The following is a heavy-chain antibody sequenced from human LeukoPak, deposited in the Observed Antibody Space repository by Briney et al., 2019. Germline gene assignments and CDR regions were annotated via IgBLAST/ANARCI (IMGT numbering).Heavy chain of an antibody. CDR1: GGSISSGGYY. J-gene: IGHJ3*02. Sequence: SQTLSLTCTVSGGSISSGGYYWSWIRQPPGKGLEWIGYIYHSGSTYYNPSLKSRVTISVDRSKNQFSLKLSSVTAADTAVYYCAREPINCSSTSCYDSRGDAFDIWGQGTMVTVSS. D-gene: IGHD2-2*01. V-gene: IGHV4-30-2*01. CDR3: AREPINCSSTSCYDSRGDAFDI. CDR2: IYHSGST.